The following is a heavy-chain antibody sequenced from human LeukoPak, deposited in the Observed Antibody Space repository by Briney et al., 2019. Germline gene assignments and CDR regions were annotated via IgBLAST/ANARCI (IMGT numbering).Heavy chain of an antibody. J-gene: IGHJ4*02. CDR3: ARAHYDFWSGRSRYFDY. D-gene: IGHD3-3*01. CDR1: GGSFSGYY. V-gene: IGHV4-34*01. Sequence: MPSETLSLTCAVYGGSFSGYYWSWIRQPPGKGLEWIGEINHSGSTNYNPSLKSRVTISVDTSKNQFSLKLSSVTAADTAVYYCARAHYDFWSGRSRYFDYWGQGTLVTVSS. CDR2: INHSGST.